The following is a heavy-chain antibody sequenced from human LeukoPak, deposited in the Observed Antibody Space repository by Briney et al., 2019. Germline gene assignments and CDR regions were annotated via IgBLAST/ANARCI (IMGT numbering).Heavy chain of an antibody. CDR2: IIPIFGTA. CDR3: ASPYYYDSSGYLPYAFDI. CDR1: GGTFSSYA. J-gene: IGHJ3*02. Sequence: GASVKVSCKASGGTFSSYAISWVRQAPGQGLEWMGGIIPIFGTANYAQKFQGRVTITTDESTSTAYMELSSLRSEDTAVYYCASPYYYDSSGYLPYAFDIWGQGTMVTVSS. V-gene: IGHV1-69*05. D-gene: IGHD3-22*01.